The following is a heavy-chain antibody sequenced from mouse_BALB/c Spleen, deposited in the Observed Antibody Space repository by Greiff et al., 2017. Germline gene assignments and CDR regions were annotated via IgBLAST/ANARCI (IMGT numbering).Heavy chain of an antibody. D-gene: IGHD2-1*01. Sequence: QVQLQQSGAELAKPGASVKMSCKASGYTFTSYWMHWVKQRPGQGLEWIGYINPSTGYTEYNQKFKDKATLTADKSSSTAYMQLSSLTSEDSAVYYCARSRNYPFYAMDYWGQGTSVTVSS. CDR2: INPSTGYT. J-gene: IGHJ4*01. CDR1: GYTFTSYW. V-gene: IGHV1-7*01. CDR3: ARSRNYPFYAMDY.